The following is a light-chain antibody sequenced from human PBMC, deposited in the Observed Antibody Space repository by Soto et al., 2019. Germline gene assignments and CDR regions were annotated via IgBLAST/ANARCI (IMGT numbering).Light chain of an antibody. CDR1: QSVSSSY. CDR3: QQYGSPMT. V-gene: IGKV3-20*01. CDR2: GAS. Sequence: EIVLTQSPGTLSLSPGERATLSCRASQSVSSSYLAWYQQKPGQAPRLLIYGASSRATGIPDRFSVSGSGTDFTLTISRLEAEDFAVYYCQQYGSPMTFGQGTRLEIK. J-gene: IGKJ5*01.